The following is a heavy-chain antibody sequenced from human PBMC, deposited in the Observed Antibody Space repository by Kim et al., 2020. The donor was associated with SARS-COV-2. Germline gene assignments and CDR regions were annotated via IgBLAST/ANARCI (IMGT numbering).Heavy chain of an antibody. V-gene: IGHV3-30*18. D-gene: IGHD3-10*01. J-gene: IGHJ3*02. CDR3: AKDSSSVLLWFGAVDI. Sequence: GGSLRLSCAASGFTFSSYGMHWVRQAPGKGLEWVAVISYDGSNKYYADSVKGRFTISRDNSKNTLYLQMNSLRAEDTAVYYCAKDSSSVLLWFGAVDIWG. CDR1: GFTFSSYG. CDR2: ISYDGSNK.